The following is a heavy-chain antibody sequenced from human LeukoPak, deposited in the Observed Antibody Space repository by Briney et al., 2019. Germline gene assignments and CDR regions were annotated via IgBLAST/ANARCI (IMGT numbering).Heavy chain of an antibody. CDR1: GGSISSGGYY. CDR3: ARDATIAAAGPGYFDY. CDR2: IYYSGST. J-gene: IGHJ4*02. Sequence: SETLSLTCTVSGGSISSGGYYWSWIRQHPGKGLEWIGYIYYSGSTYYNPSLKGRVTISVDTSKNQFSLKLSSVTAAGTAVYYCARDATIAAAGPGYFDYWGQGTLVTVSS. V-gene: IGHV4-31*03. D-gene: IGHD6-13*01.